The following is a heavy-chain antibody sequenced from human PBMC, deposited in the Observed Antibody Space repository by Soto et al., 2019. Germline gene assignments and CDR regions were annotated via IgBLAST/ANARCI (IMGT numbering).Heavy chain of an antibody. Sequence: QVQLVQSGAEMRKPGSSLRVSCKASGGTFSDFAFSWVRQAPGQGLEWMGGIVPRFGSPNYAQKFGGRVTISADTSTSTVYMEGGSLSFDDTAIYFCARDLLQLPLGKYSFTGMVVWGQGTTITVSS. D-gene: IGHD2-15*01. CDR3: ARDLLQLPLGKYSFTGMVV. J-gene: IGHJ6*02. V-gene: IGHV1-69*06. CDR2: IVPRFGSP. CDR1: GGTFSDFA.